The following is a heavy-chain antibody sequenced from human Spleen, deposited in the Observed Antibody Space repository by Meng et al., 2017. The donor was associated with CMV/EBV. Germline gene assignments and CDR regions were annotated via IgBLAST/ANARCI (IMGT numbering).Heavy chain of an antibody. Sequence: GESLKISCAASGFTFSSYAMSWVRQAPGKGLEWVSLISWDGGSTYYADSVKGRFTISRDNSKNSLYLQMNSLRTEDTALYYCAKAGLYSSGWDDFDYWGQGTLVTVSS. V-gene: IGHV3-43*02. D-gene: IGHD6-19*01. CDR1: GFTFSSYA. CDR2: ISWDGGST. J-gene: IGHJ4*02. CDR3: AKAGLYSSGWDDFDY.